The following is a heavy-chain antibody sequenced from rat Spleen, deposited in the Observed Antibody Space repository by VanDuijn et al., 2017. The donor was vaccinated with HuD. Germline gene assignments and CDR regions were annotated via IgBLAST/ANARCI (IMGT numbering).Heavy chain of an antibody. CDR3: ARPNYPGFNYFDY. Sequence: EVQLVESDGGLVQPGRSLKLSCAASGFTFSDYYMAWVRQAPTKGLEWVASISYDGYNTYYRDSVKGRFTVSRDNAKSTLYLQMDSLRSEDTATYYCARPNYPGFNYFDYWGQGVMVTVSS. CDR2: ISYDGYNT. V-gene: IGHV5-29*01. CDR1: GFTFSDYY. D-gene: IGHD1-4*01. J-gene: IGHJ2*01.